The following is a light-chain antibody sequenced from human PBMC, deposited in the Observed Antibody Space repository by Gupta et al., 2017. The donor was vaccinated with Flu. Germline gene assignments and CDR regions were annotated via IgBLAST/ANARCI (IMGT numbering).Light chain of an antibody. CDR1: QSITNNF. V-gene: IGKV3-20*01. J-gene: IGKJ1*01. CDR2: GAS. Sequence: EIVLTQSPGTLSLSPGERATLSCRASQSITNNFLAWYQQRPGQAPRLLLYGASKRATGIPDRFSGSGSGTDFTLAISRLEPEDFAVYYCQQYATSPRTFGQGTKVEIK. CDR3: QQYATSPRT.